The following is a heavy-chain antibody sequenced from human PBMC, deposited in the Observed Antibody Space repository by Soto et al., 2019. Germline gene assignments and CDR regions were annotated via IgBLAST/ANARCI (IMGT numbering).Heavy chain of an antibody. CDR3: ARDRGYYDSSGYRLGNYYYGMDV. CDR1: GFTFSSYA. J-gene: IGHJ6*02. D-gene: IGHD3-22*01. Sequence: GGSLRLSCAASGFTFSSYAMHWVRQAPGKGLEWVAVISYDGSNKYYADSVKGRFTISRDNSKNTLYLQMNSLRAEDTAVYYCARDRGYYDSSGYRLGNYYYGMDVWGQGTTVTVSS. CDR2: ISYDGSNK. V-gene: IGHV3-30-3*01.